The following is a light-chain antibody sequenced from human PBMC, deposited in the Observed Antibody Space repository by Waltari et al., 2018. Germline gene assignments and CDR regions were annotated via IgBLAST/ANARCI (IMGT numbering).Light chain of an antibody. CDR3: QTGGHGSWV. Sequence: QLVLTQSPSASASLGASVRPTCTLSSGHSRNVIAWHLEKPEKVPRYFRRVNSDGSHSKGDEIPDRFSVSSSRAERYLTISSLQSEDVADYYCQTGGHGSWVFGGGTKLTFL. CDR2: VNSDGSH. CDR1: SGHSRNV. V-gene: IGLV4-69*01. J-gene: IGLJ3*02.